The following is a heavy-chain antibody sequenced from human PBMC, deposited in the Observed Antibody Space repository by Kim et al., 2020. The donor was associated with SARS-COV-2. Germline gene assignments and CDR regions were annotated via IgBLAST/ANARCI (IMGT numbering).Heavy chain of an antibody. CDR1: GYTFTSYY. J-gene: IGHJ6*02. CDR2: INPSGGST. Sequence: ASVKVSCKASGYTFTSYYMHWVRQAPGQGLEWMGIINPSGGSTSYAQKFQGRVTMTRDTSTSTVYMELSSLRSEDTAVYYCARDSERDIVVVVAATPDYYYGMDVWGQGTTVTVSS. V-gene: IGHV1-46*01. CDR3: ARDSERDIVVVVAATPDYYYGMDV. D-gene: IGHD2-15*01.